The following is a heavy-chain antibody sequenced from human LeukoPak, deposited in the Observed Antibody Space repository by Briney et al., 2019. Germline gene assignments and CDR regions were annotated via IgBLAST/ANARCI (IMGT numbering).Heavy chain of an antibody. CDR2: IDSHGTTI. CDR1: GFSLSDYY. CDR3: ARKVAFDI. J-gene: IGHJ3*02. V-gene: IGHV3-11*01. Sequence: GGSLRLSCAASGFSLSDYYMSWIRQAPGKGLEWVAYIDSHGTTIYYADSVKGRFTISRDSTKNSLYLQMNSLRVEDTAVYYCARKVAFDIWGQGTMVTVSS.